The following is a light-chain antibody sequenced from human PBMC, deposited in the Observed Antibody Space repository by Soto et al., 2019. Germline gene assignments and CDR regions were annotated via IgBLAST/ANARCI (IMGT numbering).Light chain of an antibody. J-gene: IGLJ1*01. CDR3: SSFTSSRAYV. CDR2: EVS. Sequence: QSALTQPASVSGSPGQSITISCTGTSSDVGGYNYVSWYQQQSGKAPKLMIHEVSNRPSGVSNRFSGSKSGNTASLTISGXQAEDEADYYCSSFTSSRAYVFGIGTKVTV. CDR1: SSDVGGYNY. V-gene: IGLV2-14*01.